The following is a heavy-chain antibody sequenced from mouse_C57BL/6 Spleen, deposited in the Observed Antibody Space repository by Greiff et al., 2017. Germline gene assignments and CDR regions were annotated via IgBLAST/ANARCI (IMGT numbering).Heavy chain of an antibody. V-gene: IGHV1-18*01. D-gene: IGHD2-4*01. Sequence: VQLQQSGPELVKPGASVKIPCKASGYTFTDYNMDWVKQSHGKSLEWIGDINPNNGGTIYNQKFKGKATLTVDKSSSTAYMELRSLTSEDTAVYYCARAHYDYDGGYAMDYWGQGTSVTVAS. CDR3: ARAHYDYDGGYAMDY. CDR1: GYTFTDYN. CDR2: INPNNGGT. J-gene: IGHJ4*01.